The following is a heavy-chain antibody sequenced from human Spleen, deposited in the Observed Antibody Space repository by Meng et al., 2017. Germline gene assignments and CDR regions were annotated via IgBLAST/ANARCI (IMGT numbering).Heavy chain of an antibody. CDR1: GGSFSDYS. Sequence: QGRLQQWAAGLLKPSETLSLPCVVSGGSFSDYSWSWIRQPPGKGLEWIGEINHSGSTNYNPSLESRATISVDTSQNNLSLKLSSVTAADSAVYYCARGPTTMAHDFDYWGQGTLVTVSS. J-gene: IGHJ4*02. CDR3: ARGPTTMAHDFDY. CDR2: INHSGST. D-gene: IGHD4-11*01. V-gene: IGHV4-34*01.